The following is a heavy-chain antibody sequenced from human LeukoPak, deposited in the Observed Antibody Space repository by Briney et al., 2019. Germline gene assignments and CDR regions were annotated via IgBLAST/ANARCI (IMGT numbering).Heavy chain of an antibody. CDR2: IYTSGST. V-gene: IGHV4-4*07. Sequence: SETLSLTCTVSGGSISSYYWSWIRQPAGKGLEWIGHIYTSGSTNYNPSLKSRVTISVDKSKNQFSLKLSCVTAADTAVYYCARYAVAGNYFDYWGQGTLVTVSS. D-gene: IGHD6-19*01. CDR1: GGSISSYY. CDR3: ARYAVAGNYFDY. J-gene: IGHJ4*02.